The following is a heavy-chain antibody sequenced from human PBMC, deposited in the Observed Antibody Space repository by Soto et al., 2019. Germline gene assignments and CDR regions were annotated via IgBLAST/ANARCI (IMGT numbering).Heavy chain of an antibody. CDR1: GSTFSSNC. Sequence: GWSLRLSCEASGSTFSSNCMSWVRQAPGKGLEWVSGIYNCGSTYYADSGKGRFTISRDNSKNTLSLQMNSLRAEDTALCYCSSDECAWRFAYGLDVWGQGNTVTAPS. J-gene: IGHJ6*02. CDR3: SSDECAWRFAYGLDV. D-gene: IGHD3-3*01. V-gene: IGHV3-66*03. CDR2: IYNCGST.